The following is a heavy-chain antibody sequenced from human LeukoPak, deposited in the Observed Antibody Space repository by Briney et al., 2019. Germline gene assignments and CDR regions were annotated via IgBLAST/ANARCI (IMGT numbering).Heavy chain of an antibody. Sequence: PGGSLRLSCAASGFTVSSNYMSWVRQAPGEGLEWMGIIYPGDSDTRYSPSFQGQVTISADKSISTAYLQWSSLKASDTAMYYCARHARLYSSYYMDVWGKGTTVTISS. CDR2: IYPGDSDT. J-gene: IGHJ6*03. CDR1: GFTVSSNY. CDR3: ARHARLYSSYYMDV. D-gene: IGHD6-19*01. V-gene: IGHV5-51*01.